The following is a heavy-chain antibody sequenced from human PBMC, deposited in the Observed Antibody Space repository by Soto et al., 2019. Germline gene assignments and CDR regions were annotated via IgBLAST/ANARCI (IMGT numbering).Heavy chain of an antibody. V-gene: IGHV4-39*01. J-gene: IGHJ3*02. CDR3: ARPRYSSDWADAFDI. Sequence: QLQLQESGPGLVKPSETLSLTCTVSGDSISSSNYYWGWIRQPPGKWLEWIASIFYSGSTYYNPSLRSRVALSVDTSMNPFSLTLTSVTAADTAIYYCARPRYSSDWADAFDIWGQGTMVSVSS. D-gene: IGHD6-25*01. CDR1: GDSISSSNYY. CDR2: IFYSGST.